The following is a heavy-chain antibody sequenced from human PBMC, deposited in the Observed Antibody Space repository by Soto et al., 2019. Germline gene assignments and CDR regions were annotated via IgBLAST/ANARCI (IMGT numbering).Heavy chain of an antibody. D-gene: IGHD4-4*01. J-gene: IGHJ4*02. V-gene: IGHV1-69*04. CDR2: IIPILGIA. CDR3: AREGTTVEGLFAY. Sequence: ASVKVSCKASGGTFSSYTISWVRQAPGQGLEWMGRIIPILGIANYAQKFQGRVTITADKSTSTAYMELSSLRSEDTAVYYCAREGTTVEGLFAYWGQGTLVTVSS. CDR1: GGTFSSYT.